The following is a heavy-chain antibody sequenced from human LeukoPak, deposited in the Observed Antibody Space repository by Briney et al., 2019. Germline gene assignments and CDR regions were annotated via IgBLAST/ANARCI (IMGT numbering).Heavy chain of an antibody. Sequence: GGSLRLSCAASGFSVSSNYMSWVRQTPGKGLECVSLIYSGGNTYYADSVKGRFTISRDHSKNTLYLQMNTLRAEDTAVYYCAKAHHGDYFFYFDYWGQGTLVTVSS. CDR1: GFSVSSNY. CDR2: IYSGGNT. CDR3: AKAHHGDYFFYFDY. D-gene: IGHD4-17*01. J-gene: IGHJ4*02. V-gene: IGHV3-53*01.